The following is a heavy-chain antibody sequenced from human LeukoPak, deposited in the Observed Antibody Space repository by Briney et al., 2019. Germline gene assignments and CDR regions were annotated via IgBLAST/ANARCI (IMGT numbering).Heavy chain of an antibody. CDR1: GGSISSGSYY. CDR2: MYTSGST. V-gene: IGHV4-61*02. CDR3: AREGPSSSGPHY. D-gene: IGHD3-22*01. J-gene: IGHJ4*02. Sequence: PSETLSLTCTVSGGSISSGSYYWSWIRQPAGKGLEWIGRMYTSGSTNYNPSLKSRVPISVDTSKNQFSLKLSSVTAADTAVYYCAREGPSSSGPHYWGQGTPVTVSS.